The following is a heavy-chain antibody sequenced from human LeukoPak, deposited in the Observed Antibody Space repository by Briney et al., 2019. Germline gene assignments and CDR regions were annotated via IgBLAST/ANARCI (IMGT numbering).Heavy chain of an antibody. CDR2: ISNSGSSK. D-gene: IGHD6-19*01. CDR1: GFTFSDYY. V-gene: IGHV3-11*01. Sequence: PGGSLRLSCAASGFTFSDYYMSWIRQAPGKGLEWVSYISNSGSSKYYADSVKGRFTVSRDNAKNSFYLQMNSLRAEDTAVYYCAKSRSGWYSKFFDYWGQGTLVTVSS. J-gene: IGHJ4*01. CDR3: AKSRSGWYSKFFDY.